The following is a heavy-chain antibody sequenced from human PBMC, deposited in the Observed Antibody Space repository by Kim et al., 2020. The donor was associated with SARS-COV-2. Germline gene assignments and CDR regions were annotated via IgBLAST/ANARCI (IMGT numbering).Heavy chain of an antibody. Sequence: SETLSLTCTVSGGSVSSGSYYWSWIRQPPGKGLEWIGYIYYSGSTNYNPSLKSRVTISVDTSKNQFSLKLSSVTAADTAVYYCARLNYGDNRFLDYYYYGMDVWGQGTTVTVSS. V-gene: IGHV4-61*01. CDR1: GGSVSSGSYY. D-gene: IGHD4-17*01. CDR3: ARLNYGDNRFLDYYYYGMDV. J-gene: IGHJ6*02. CDR2: IYYSGST.